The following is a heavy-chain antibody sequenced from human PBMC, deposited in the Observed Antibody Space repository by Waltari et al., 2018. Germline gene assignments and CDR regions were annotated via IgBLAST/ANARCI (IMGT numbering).Heavy chain of an antibody. V-gene: IGHV4-39*01. CDR1: GGSIDSTYNY. CDR2: HYYSGST. D-gene: IGHD2-15*01. CDR3: VQLPGY. Sequence: QVQLQESGPGLVKPSETLSLTCTVSGGSIDSTYNYWGWIRQPPGKGLEWLGSHYYSGSTHYNPSLKSRVTISVDTSKNQFSLKLTSVTAADTAVYYCVQLPGYWGQGILVTVSS. J-gene: IGHJ4*02.